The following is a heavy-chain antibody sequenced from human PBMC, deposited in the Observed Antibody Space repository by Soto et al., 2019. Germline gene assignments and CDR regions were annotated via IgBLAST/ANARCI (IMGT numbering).Heavy chain of an antibody. D-gene: IGHD6-13*01. J-gene: IGHJ4*02. CDR2: ISGGGGDA. Sequence: XVSLSLSCAASGFTFSNHAMTWVRQAPGKGLEWVSSISGGGGDASNADSVKGRFTISRDDSKDTLYLEMNSLRAEDTAVYYCAKGGLYITSTWYEGYWGQGTLVTVSS. CDR1: GFTFSNHA. V-gene: IGHV3-23*01. CDR3: AKGGLYITSTWYEGY.